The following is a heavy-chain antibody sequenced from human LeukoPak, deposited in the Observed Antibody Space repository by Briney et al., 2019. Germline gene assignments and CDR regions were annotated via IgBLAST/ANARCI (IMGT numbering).Heavy chain of an antibody. Sequence: SETLSLTCTVSGGSISSGGYYWSWIRQHPGKGLEWIGYIYYSGSTYYNPSLKSRVTISVDTSKNQFSLKLSSVTAADTAVYYCTTAFPRREYRDSLFASRGPRTPVTVSP. J-gene: IGHJ5*01. CDR3: TTAFPRREYRDSLFAS. CDR1: GGSISSGGYY. D-gene: IGHD2/OR15-2a*01. V-gene: IGHV4-31*03. CDR2: IYYSGST.